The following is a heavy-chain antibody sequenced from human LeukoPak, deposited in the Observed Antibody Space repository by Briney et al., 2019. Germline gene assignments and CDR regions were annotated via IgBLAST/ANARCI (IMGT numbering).Heavy chain of an antibody. Sequence: SSETLSLTCAVSGGSIRSRGYSWNWIRQPPGRGLEYIGYISHTGNTYFKSSLKSRVTISVDTSKNQFSLKLSSVTAADTAVYYCARRTAMKDIVYWGQGTLVTVSS. D-gene: IGHD2-2*01. CDR3: ARRTAMKDIVY. CDR1: GGSIRSRGYS. CDR2: ISHTGNT. J-gene: IGHJ4*02. V-gene: IGHV4-30-2*01.